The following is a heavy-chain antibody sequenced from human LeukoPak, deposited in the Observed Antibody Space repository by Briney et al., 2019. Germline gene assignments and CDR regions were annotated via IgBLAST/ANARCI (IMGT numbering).Heavy chain of an antibody. Sequence: SVKVSCKASGGTFSSYAISWVRQAPGQGLEWMGGIIPIFGTANYAQKFQGRVTITADESTSTAYMEVSSLRSEDTAVYHCAKASGWSNYFDYWGQGTLVTVSS. J-gene: IGHJ4*02. D-gene: IGHD6-19*01. CDR2: IIPIFGTA. CDR3: AKASGWSNYFDY. CDR1: GGTFSSYA. V-gene: IGHV1-69*01.